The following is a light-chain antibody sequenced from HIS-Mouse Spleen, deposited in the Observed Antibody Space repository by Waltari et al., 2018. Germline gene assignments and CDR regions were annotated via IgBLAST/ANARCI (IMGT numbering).Light chain of an antibody. CDR3: QQYDNLPLRVT. J-gene: IGKJ5*01. Sequence: DIQMTQSPSSLSASVGDRVTITCQASQDISNYLNWYQQKPGKAPKLLIYDASNLERGVPSRFSGSGSGTDFTFTISSLQPEDIATYYCQQYDNLPLRVTFGQGTRLEIK. V-gene: IGKV1-33*01. CDR2: DAS. CDR1: QDISNY.